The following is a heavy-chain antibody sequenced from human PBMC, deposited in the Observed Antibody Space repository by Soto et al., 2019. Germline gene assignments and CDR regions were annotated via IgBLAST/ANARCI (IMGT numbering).Heavy chain of an antibody. J-gene: IGHJ5*02. V-gene: IGHV1-2*02. D-gene: IGHD2-2*01. CDR3: ERVQVTAAIAVGFDP. CDR1: GYTFTAYY. CDR2: INPNSGDT. Sequence: ASVKVSCKASGYTFTAYYIYWVRKSPGQGLEWLGWINPNSGDTKYAQKFQGRVTMTRDTSISTSYMELSSLRSDDTAVYYCERVQVTAAIAVGFDPWGQGTLVTVSS.